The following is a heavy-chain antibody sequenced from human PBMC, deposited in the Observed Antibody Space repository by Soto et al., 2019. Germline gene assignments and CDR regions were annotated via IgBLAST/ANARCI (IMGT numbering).Heavy chain of an antibody. CDR2: LIGGHYGT. Sequence: EVQLLQSGGGLARPGGSPRLSCTASGFTLQNYAMAWVRQAPGKGLEWVSTLIGGHYGTAYSYSVKGRFTVSRDNSKNCLYLQMNSLGVEDSAMYFCAKGKSTGDIDWFDPWGQGSLVTVSS. J-gene: IGHJ5*02. CDR1: GFTLQNYA. CDR3: AKGKSTGDIDWFDP. D-gene: IGHD3-10*01. V-gene: IGHV3-23*01.